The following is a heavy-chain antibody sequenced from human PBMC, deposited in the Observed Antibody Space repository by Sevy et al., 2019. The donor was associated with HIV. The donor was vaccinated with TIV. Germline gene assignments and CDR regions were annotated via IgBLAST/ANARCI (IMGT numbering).Heavy chain of an antibody. CDR1: GFTFSNHW. V-gene: IGHV3-7*03. J-gene: IGHJ4*02. CDR2: IKKDGTDE. D-gene: IGHD4-17*01. CDR3: AGDRRVEYGGSDY. Sequence: GGSLRLSCVASGFTFSNHWMTWVRQAPGKGLEWVANIKKDGTDEFYVDSVKGRFSISRDNAKNSLYLQMNNLRVEDTAIYYCAGDRRVEYGGSDYWGQGTQVTVSS.